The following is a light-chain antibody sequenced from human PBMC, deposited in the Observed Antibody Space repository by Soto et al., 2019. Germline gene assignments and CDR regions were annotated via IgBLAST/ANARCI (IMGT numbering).Light chain of an antibody. CDR1: QNVLYTSNNKNH. Sequence: DIVMTQSPDSLAVSLGERATINCKSSQNVLYTSNNKNHLAWYQQKPGQPPKLLIYWASTRESGVPDRFSGSGSGTDFTLTISSLQAEDVAVYYCHQFYSIPITFGPGTKVDIK. J-gene: IGKJ3*01. CDR2: WAS. V-gene: IGKV4-1*01. CDR3: HQFYSIPIT.